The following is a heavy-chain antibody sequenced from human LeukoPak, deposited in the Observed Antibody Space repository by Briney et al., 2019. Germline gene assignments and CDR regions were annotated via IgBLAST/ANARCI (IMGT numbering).Heavy chain of an antibody. D-gene: IGHD3-22*01. CDR2: ISNDAYNK. CDR3: AKGDSSGYYYVLNYFDY. V-gene: IGHV3-30-3*01. CDR1: GFTFSTYA. Sequence: GGSLRLSCAASGFTFSTYAMHWVRQAPGKGLEWVAVISNDAYNKYYADSVKGRFTISRDNSKNTLYLQMNSLRAEDTAVYYCAKGDSSGYYYVLNYFDYWGQGTLVTVSS. J-gene: IGHJ4*02.